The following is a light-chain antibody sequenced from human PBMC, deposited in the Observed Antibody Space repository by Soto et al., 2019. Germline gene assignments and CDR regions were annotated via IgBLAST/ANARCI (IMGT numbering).Light chain of an antibody. CDR1: QSLSNSE. Sequence: EIELTQSPGTLSLSPGERATLSCRASQSLSNSELAWYKTTPGQAPRLLIYDASNRATGIPARVRGSGSGNDVTLPISSLEAEEGAVYYGQQRSNWPITFAQGTRLEI. V-gene: IGKV3D-20*02. CDR2: DAS. J-gene: IGKJ5*01. CDR3: QQRSNWPIT.